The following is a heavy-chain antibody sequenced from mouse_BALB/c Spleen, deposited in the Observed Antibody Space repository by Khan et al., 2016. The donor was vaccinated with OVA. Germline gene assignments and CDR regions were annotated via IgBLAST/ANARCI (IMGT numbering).Heavy chain of an antibody. Sequence: EVELVESGGDLVKPGGSLKLSCAASGFTFSSYSMSWVRQTPDKRLEWVATISSAGDYTYFPDSVRGRFTISRDNAKNTLNLQMSSLKSEDTALYYCASHLTGSIAYWGQGTLVTVSA. CDR1: GFTFSSYS. J-gene: IGHJ3*01. CDR2: ISSAGDYT. V-gene: IGHV5-6*01. CDR3: ASHLTGSIAY. D-gene: IGHD4-1*01.